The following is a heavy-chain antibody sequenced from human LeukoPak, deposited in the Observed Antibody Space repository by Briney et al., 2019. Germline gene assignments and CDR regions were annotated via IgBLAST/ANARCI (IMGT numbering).Heavy chain of an antibody. J-gene: IGHJ4*02. CDR3: AKVNGAKVGGGYFDY. CDR1: GFTFSSYA. D-gene: IGHD4-17*01. V-gene: IGHV3-23*01. Sequence: PGGSLRLSCAASGFTFSSYAMSWVRQAPGKGLEWVSAISGSGGSTYYADSVKGRFTISRDNSKNTLYLQMNSLRGEDTAVYYCAKVNGAKVGGGYFDYWGQGTLVTVSS. CDR2: ISGSGGST.